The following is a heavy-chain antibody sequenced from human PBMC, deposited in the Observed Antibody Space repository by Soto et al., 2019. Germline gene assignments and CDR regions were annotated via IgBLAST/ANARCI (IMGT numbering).Heavy chain of an antibody. D-gene: IGHD4-17*01. J-gene: IGHJ3*02. CDR1: GGSISSSSSY. V-gene: IGHV4-39*01. Sequence: SETLSLTCTVSGGSISSSSSYWGWIRQPPGKGLEWIGSIYYSGTPHYNPSLKSRVTISVDTSKNQFSLRLSSVTAADTAVYYCARGTTTVTTDVFDIGGQGTRVTVSS. CDR3: ARGTTTVTTDVFDI. CDR2: IYYSGTP.